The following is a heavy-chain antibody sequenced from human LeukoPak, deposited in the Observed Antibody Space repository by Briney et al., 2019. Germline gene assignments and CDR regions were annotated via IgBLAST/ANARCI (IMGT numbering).Heavy chain of an antibody. CDR3: AREGYSSGWYYFDD. Sequence: GGSLRLSCAASGFTFSSYGMHWVRQAPGKGLEWVAVIWYDGSNKYYADSVKGRFTISRDNSKNTLYLQMNSLRAEDTAVYYCAREGYSSGWYYFDDWGQGTLDTVSS. D-gene: IGHD6-19*01. CDR2: IWYDGSNK. J-gene: IGHJ4*02. V-gene: IGHV3-33*01. CDR1: GFTFSSYG.